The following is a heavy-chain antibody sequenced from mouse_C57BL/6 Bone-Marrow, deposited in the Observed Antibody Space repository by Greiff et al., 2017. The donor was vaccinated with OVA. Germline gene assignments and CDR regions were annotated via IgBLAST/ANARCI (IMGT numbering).Heavy chain of an antibody. CDR3: ARDPYYGFDY. Sequence: QVHVKQPGAELVKPGASVKMSCKASGYTFTSYWITWVKQRPGQGLEWIGDIYPGSGSTNYNEKFKSKATLTVDTSSSTAYMQLSSLTSEDSAVYYCARDPYYGFDYWGQGTTLTVSS. CDR2: IYPGSGST. V-gene: IGHV1-55*01. CDR1: GYTFTSYW. J-gene: IGHJ2*01. D-gene: IGHD1-1*01.